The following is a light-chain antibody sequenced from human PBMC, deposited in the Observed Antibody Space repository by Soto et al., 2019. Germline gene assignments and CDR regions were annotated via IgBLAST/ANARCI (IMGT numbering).Light chain of an antibody. Sequence: EIGMTQSPATLPVSPGEGATLSCRASRSVNSNIAWYQQRPGQAPRLLIYGASTRATGIPARFSGSGSGTEFTLTISSLQSEDFAVYYCQQYKHLPLAFGGGTKIDIK. CDR1: RSVNSN. CDR3: QQYKHLPLA. V-gene: IGKV3-15*01. CDR2: GAS. J-gene: IGKJ4*01.